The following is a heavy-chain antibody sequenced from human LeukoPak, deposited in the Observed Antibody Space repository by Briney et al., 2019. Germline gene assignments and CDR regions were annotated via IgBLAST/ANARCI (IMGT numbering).Heavy chain of an antibody. CDR3: TRVTIFGLITKSGFDY. J-gene: IGHJ4*02. CDR1: GFTFSDYY. Sequence: PGGSLRLSCVASGFTFSDYYMSWIRQAPGKGLEWVSYISNSGSTINNADSVKGRFTISRDNAKNSLYLQMNSLRAEDTAMYYCTRVTIFGLITKSGFDYWGQGTLVTVSS. V-gene: IGHV3-11*04. D-gene: IGHD3-3*01. CDR2: ISNSGSTI.